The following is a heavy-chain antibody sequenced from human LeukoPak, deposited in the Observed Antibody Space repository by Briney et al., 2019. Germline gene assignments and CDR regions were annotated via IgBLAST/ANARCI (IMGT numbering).Heavy chain of an antibody. Sequence: GASVKVSCKASGGTFSSYAISWVRQAPGQGLERMGRIIPIFGTANYAQKFQGRVTITTDESTSTAYMELSSLRSEDTAVYYCARVVITARRNHYYYYMDVWGKGTTVTVSS. J-gene: IGHJ6*03. D-gene: IGHD1-14*01. CDR2: IIPIFGTA. V-gene: IGHV1-69*05. CDR1: GGTFSSYA. CDR3: ARVVITARRNHYYYYMDV.